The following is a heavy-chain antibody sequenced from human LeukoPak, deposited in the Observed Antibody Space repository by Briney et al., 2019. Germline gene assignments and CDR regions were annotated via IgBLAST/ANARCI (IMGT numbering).Heavy chain of an antibody. CDR3: ARDSGYCSGGHCHHRRFDF. V-gene: IGHV4-59*01. CDR1: GGSISSYS. CDR2: IYDSGST. D-gene: IGHD2-15*01. Sequence: PSETLSLTCTVSGGSISSYSWSWIRQPPGKGLEWIGYIYDSGSTNYNPSLKSRVTISVDTSKNQFSLKLSSVTAADTAVYYCARDSGYCSGGHCHHRRFDFCGQGTLVTVSS. J-gene: IGHJ4*02.